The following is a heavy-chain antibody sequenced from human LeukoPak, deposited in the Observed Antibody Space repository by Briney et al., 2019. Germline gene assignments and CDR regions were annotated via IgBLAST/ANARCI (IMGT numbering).Heavy chain of an antibody. CDR2: INHSGST. J-gene: IGHJ2*01. V-gene: IGHV4-34*01. CDR1: GGSFSGYY. D-gene: IGHD3-10*01. CDR3: ARGRGYYGSGRGYWCFDL. Sequence: SETLSLTCAVYGGSFSGYYWSWIRQPPGKGLEWIGEINHSGSTNYNPSLKSRVTISVDTSKNQFSLKLSSVTAADTAVYYCARGRGYYGSGRGYWCFDLWGRGTLVTVSS.